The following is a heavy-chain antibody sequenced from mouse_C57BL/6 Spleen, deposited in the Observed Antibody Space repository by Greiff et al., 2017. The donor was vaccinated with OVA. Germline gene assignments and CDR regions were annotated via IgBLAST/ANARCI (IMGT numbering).Heavy chain of an antibody. CDR3: ASGITTVVATDYYAMDY. V-gene: IGHV2-9-1*01. D-gene: IGHD1-1*01. Sequence: QVQLKQSGPGLVAPSQSLSITCTVSGFSLTSYAISWVRQPPGKGLEWLGVIWTGGGTNYNSALKSRLSISKDNSKSQVFLKMNSLQTDDTARYYCASGITTVVATDYYAMDYWGQGTSVTVSS. J-gene: IGHJ4*01. CDR1: GFSLTSYA. CDR2: IWTGGGT.